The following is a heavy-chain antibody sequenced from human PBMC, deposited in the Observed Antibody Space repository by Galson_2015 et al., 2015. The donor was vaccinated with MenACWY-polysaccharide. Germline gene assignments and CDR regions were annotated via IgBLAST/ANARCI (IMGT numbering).Heavy chain of an antibody. CDR1: GFSLSTTGMR. CDR3: TRTAAAGQAYFDY. D-gene: IGHD6-13*01. CDR2: IDWNDGK. J-gene: IGHJ4*02. Sequence: PALVKPTQTLTLTCTFSGFSLSTTGMRVSWIRQPPGKALEWLARIDWNDGKFYSTSLKTRLTISKDTSKNQVVLTMSNMDPVDTATYYCTRTAAAGQAYFDYWGQGTQVTVSS. V-gene: IGHV2-70*04.